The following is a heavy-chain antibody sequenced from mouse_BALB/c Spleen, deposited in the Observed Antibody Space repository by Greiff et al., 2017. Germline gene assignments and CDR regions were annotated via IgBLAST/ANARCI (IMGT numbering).Heavy chain of an antibody. CDR1: GFSLTGYG. D-gene: IGHD1-1*01. Sequence: VQLVESGPGLVAPSQSLSITCTVSGFSLTGYGVNWVRQPPGKGLEWLGMIWGDGSTDYNSALKSRLSISKDNSKSQVFLKMNSLQTDDTARYYCARTLNYYGSSSYAMDYWGQGTSVTVSS. CDR2: IWGDGST. J-gene: IGHJ4*01. V-gene: IGHV2-6-7*01. CDR3: ARTLNYYGSSSYAMDY.